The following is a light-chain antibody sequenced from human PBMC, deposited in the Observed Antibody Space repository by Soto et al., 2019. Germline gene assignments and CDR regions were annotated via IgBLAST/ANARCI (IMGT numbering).Light chain of an antibody. CDR2: DAS. CDR3: QQRSNWPLT. CDR1: QSVSSY. Sequence: EIVVTQSPATLSLSPEERATLYCRDSQSVSSYLAWYQQKPGQAPRLLIYDASNRATGIPARFSGSGSGTDFTLTISSLEPEDFAVYYCQQRSNWPLTFGGGTKVDIK. J-gene: IGKJ4*01. V-gene: IGKV3-11*01.